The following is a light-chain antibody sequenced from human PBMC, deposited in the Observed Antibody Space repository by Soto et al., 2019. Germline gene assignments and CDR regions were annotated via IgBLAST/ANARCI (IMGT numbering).Light chain of an antibody. CDR1: SSDVGGYNY. CDR3: SSYTSSSTL. Sequence: QSVLTQPASVSGSPGQSITISCTGTSSDVGGYNYVSWYQQHPGKAPKLMICEVSNRPSGVSNRFSGSKSGNTASLTISGLQAEDEADYYCSSYTSSSTLFGTGTKVTVL. V-gene: IGLV2-14*01. CDR2: EVS. J-gene: IGLJ1*01.